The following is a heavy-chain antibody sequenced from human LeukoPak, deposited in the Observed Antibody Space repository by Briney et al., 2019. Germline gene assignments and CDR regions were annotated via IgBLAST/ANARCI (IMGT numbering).Heavy chain of an antibody. D-gene: IGHD2-8*01. J-gene: IGHJ4*02. CDR1: GGSFSGYY. Sequence: SETLSLTCAVYGGSFSGYYWSWIRQPPGKGLEWIGYIYYSGSTNYNPSLKSRVTISVDTSKNQFSLKLSSVTAADTAVYYCARAGLRGTADYWGQGTLVTVSS. V-gene: IGHV4-59*01. CDR2: IYYSGST. CDR3: ARAGLRGTADY.